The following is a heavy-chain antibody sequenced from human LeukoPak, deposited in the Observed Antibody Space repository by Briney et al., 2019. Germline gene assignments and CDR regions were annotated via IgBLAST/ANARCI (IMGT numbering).Heavy chain of an antibody. Sequence: GGSLRLSCTASGFTFGDYAMSWFRQAPGKGLEWVGFIRSKAYGGTTEYAASVKGRFTISRDDSKSIAYLQMNSLKTEDTAVYYCTRVDAYYGSGSYYAFDIWGQGTMVTVSS. V-gene: IGHV3-49*03. CDR2: IRSKAYGGTT. D-gene: IGHD3-10*01. J-gene: IGHJ3*02. CDR3: TRVDAYYGSGSYYAFDI. CDR1: GFTFGDYA.